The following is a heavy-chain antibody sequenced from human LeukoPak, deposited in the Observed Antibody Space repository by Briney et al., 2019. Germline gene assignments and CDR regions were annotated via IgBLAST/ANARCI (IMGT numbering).Heavy chain of an antibody. CDR3: ASSGWHRGYFFDY. V-gene: IGHV4-59*08. CDR2: IYYSGST. D-gene: IGHD6-19*01. J-gene: IGHJ4*02. CDR1: GGSISSYY. Sequence: SETLSLTCTVSGGSISSYYWSWIRQPPGKGLEWIGYIYYSGSTNYNPSLKSRVTISVDTSKNQFSLKLSSVTAADTAVYYCASSGWHRGYFFDYWGQGTLVTVSS.